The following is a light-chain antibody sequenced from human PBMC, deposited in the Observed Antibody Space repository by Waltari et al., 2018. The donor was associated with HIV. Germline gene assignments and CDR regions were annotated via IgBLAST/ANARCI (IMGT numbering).Light chain of an antibody. CDR1: NIRRVW. V-gene: IGLV3-21*02. CDR2: SGS. CDR3: HVWDRDSDHHV. Sequence: SYVLTPPPSVSVASGQTARITFGGNNIRRVWDHWYQQKAGPAPFLVVYSGSDRPSEIPERFSGSNSGNTATLTISRVEAGDEADYYCHVWDRDSDHHVFGTGTKVTVL. J-gene: IGLJ1*01.